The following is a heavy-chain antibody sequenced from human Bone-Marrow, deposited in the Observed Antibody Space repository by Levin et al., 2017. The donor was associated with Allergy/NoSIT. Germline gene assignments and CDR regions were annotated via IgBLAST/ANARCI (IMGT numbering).Heavy chain of an antibody. V-gene: IGHV3-30*18. CDR3: AKERTPMAAQEFDS. Sequence: GGSLRLSCVASGFIFSDYGMQWVRQTPGKGLDWVAVIAHDGTVSYYADSVRGRFTISRDNSKNMLWLQMNSLRAEDTAVYFCAKERTPMAAQEFDSWGQGTLVTVSS. D-gene: IGHD5-18*01. CDR1: GFIFSDYG. CDR2: IAHDGTVS. J-gene: IGHJ4*02.